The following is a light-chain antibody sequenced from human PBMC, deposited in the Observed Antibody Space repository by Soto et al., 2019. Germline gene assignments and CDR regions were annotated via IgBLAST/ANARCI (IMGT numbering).Light chain of an antibody. CDR1: QSVGRS. CDR2: DAS. Sequence: EIVLTQSPATLSLSPGERATLSCRASQSVGRSLAWYQQKPGQAPRPLISDASNRATGIPARFSGSGSGTDFTLTISSLEPEDCAVYYCQQRSNWLYTFGQGTKLEIK. V-gene: IGKV3-11*01. CDR3: QQRSNWLYT. J-gene: IGKJ2*01.